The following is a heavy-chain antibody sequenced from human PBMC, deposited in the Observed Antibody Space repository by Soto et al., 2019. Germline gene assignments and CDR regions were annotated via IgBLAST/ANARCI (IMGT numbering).Heavy chain of an antibody. CDR1: GFTYGAYA. J-gene: IGHJ4*02. V-gene: IGHV3-23*01. CDR2: ISGSGGNT. D-gene: IGHD2-21*02. Sequence: LQSGGGLVQPGGSLRLSCAGSGFTYGAYAMSWVRQAPGKGLEWVSSISGSGGNTLYADSVKGRFTISRDNSKNTLYLQMNSLRAEDTAVYYCAKDPPGRHIIVVTALDCWGQGTLVTVSA. CDR3: AKDPPGRHIIVVTALDC.